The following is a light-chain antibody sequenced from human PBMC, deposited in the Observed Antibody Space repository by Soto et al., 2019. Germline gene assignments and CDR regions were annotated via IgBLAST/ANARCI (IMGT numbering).Light chain of an antibody. V-gene: IGKV1-5*03. CDR3: QQYTHNWT. CDR1: QSVSRR. J-gene: IGKJ1*01. CDR2: KAS. Sequence: DIHRTHSPFTLSASVGDRVTITCRASQSVSRRLPWYQQKPGKAPKLLIYKASTLESGVPSRFSGSGSGTEFTLAISSLQPDDSATYYCQQYTHNWTSGQGPKLDIK.